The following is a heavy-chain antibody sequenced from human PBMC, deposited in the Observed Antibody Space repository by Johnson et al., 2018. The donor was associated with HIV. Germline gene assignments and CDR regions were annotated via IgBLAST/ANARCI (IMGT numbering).Heavy chain of an antibody. CDR1: GFTFSSYA. CDR2: ISYDGSNK. J-gene: IGHJ3*02. Sequence: QVQLVESGGGVVQPGRSLRLSCAASGFTFSSYAMHWVRQAPGKGLEWVAVISYDGSNKYYADSVKGRFTISRDNSKNTLYLQMNSLRAEDTAMYYCVKDRGGSHQSGHDAFDIWGQGTMVTVSS. V-gene: IGHV3-30*04. D-gene: IGHD1-26*01. CDR3: VKDRGGSHQSGHDAFDI.